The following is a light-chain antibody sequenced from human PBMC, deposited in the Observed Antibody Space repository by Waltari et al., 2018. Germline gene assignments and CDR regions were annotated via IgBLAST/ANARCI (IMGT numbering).Light chain of an antibody. J-gene: IGKJ2*01. CDR3: QQTYSVPPT. V-gene: IGKV1-39*01. CDR1: QRVSSY. Sequence: IQMAQSPPSLSASVGDRVNITCRASQRVSSYLNWLQQKSGKAPQVLIYSASSLQPGAPSRFSGSGAGTDFTLTISSLQPEDFATYYCQQTYSVPPTFGQGRKLEI. CDR2: SAS.